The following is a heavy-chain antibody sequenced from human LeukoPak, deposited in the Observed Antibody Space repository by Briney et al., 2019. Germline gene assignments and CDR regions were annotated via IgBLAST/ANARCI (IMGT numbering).Heavy chain of an antibody. CDR3: SGYYGMDV. CDR2: ISSSSNYI. CDR1: GFTFSSYS. Sequence: GGSLRLSCAASGFTFSSYSMNWVRQAPGKGLERVSSISSSSNYIYYADSVKGRFTISRDDAKNSLYLQMNSLRAEDTAVYYCSGYYGMDVWGKGTTVTVSS. V-gene: IGHV3-21*01. J-gene: IGHJ6*04.